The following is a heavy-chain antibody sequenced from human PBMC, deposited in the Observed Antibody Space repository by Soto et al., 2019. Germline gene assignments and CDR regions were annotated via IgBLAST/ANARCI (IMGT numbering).Heavy chain of an antibody. CDR1: GFTFSSYS. CDR3: ARDNGMAGSFDP. V-gene: IGHV3-48*02. Sequence: PGGSLRLSCAASGFTFSSYSMNWVRQAPGKGLEWVSYISIGTSTIYYADSVKGRFTISRDDAKNSLYLQMNSLRDEDTAVYYCARDNGMAGSFDPWGQGTQVTVSS. CDR2: ISIGTSTI. J-gene: IGHJ5*02. D-gene: IGHD2-8*01.